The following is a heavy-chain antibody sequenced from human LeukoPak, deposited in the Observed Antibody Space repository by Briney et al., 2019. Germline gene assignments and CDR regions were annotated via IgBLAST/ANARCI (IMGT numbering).Heavy chain of an antibody. Sequence: AETLSLTCTVSGDSISSHYWSWIRQPPGKGLEWMGYINYSGNTNYNPSLKSRVTISVDTSKNQFSLRLTSVTAADTAVYYCAREGRQDYVYFDCWGQGTLVTVSS. CDR3: AREGRQDYVYFDC. CDR1: GDSISSHY. CDR2: INYSGNT. D-gene: IGHD4-17*01. J-gene: IGHJ4*02. V-gene: IGHV4-59*11.